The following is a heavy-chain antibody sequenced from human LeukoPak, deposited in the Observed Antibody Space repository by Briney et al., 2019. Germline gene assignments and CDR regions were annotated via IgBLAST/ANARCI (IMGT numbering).Heavy chain of an antibody. V-gene: IGHV1-8*03. CDR1: GGTFSSYA. J-gene: IGHJ5*02. CDR2: MNPNSGNT. D-gene: IGHD2-21*01. CDR3: ARCGGGGVDP. Sequence: ASVKVSCKASGGTFSSYAISWVRQATGQGLEWMGWMNPNSGNTGYAQKFQGRVTITRNTSISTAYMELSSLRSEDTAVYYCARCGGGGVDPWGQGTLVTVSS.